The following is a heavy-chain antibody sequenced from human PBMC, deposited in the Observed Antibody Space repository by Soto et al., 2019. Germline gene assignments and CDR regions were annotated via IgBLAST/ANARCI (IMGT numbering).Heavy chain of an antibody. CDR1: GYTFTSYG. CDR3: ARDRSSMITFGGVNVLDY. D-gene: IGHD3-16*02. CDR2: ISAYNGDT. J-gene: IGHJ4*02. V-gene: IGHV1-18*01. Sequence: VASVKVSCKASGYTFTSYGISWVRQAPGQGLEWMGWISAYNGDTNHAQRLQGRVTMTTDTSTSTVNMELRSLRSDDAAVYYCARDRSSMITFGGVNVLDYWGQGTLVTVSS.